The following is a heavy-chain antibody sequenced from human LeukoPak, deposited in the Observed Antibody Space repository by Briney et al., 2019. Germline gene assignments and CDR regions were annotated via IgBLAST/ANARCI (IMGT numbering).Heavy chain of an antibody. D-gene: IGHD6-13*01. CDR1: GGSITSGTYY. CDR2: FYTSENT. CDR3: ARDSAGITAAGLF. J-gene: IGHJ4*02. V-gene: IGHV4-61*02. Sequence: SQTLSLTCTVSGGSITSGTYYWSWIRQPAGKGLEWIGRFYTSENTNYNPSLMSRVTLSLDASRNQFSLKLSSVTAADTAIYYCARDSAGITAAGLFWGQGTLVTVSS.